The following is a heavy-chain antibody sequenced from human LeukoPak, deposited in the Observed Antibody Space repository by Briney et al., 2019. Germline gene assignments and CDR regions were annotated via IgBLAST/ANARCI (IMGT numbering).Heavy chain of an antibody. CDR3: ARLIPTYYYDSSGYGYY. Sequence: GESLKISCKGSGYSFTSYWIGWVRQMPEKGLEWMGIIYPGDSDTRYSPSFQGQVTISADKSISTAYLQWSSLKASDTAMYYCARLIPTYYYDSSGYGYYWGQGTLVTVSS. V-gene: IGHV5-51*01. D-gene: IGHD3-22*01. CDR1: GYSFTSYW. CDR2: IYPGDSDT. J-gene: IGHJ4*02.